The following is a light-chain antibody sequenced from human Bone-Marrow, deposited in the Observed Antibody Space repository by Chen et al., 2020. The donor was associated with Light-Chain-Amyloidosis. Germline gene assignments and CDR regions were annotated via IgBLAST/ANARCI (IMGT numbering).Light chain of an antibody. CDR3: SSYAGSSTSLL. J-gene: IGLJ3*02. V-gene: IGLV2-8*01. CDR2: EVS. Sequence: QSALTQPPSASGSPGQSHPISCTGTSSDVVGYNYVSWYQQHAGKAPNLMIYEVSKRPPGVPDRFSGYKSGNKASPTVSGLQAEDEADYYCSSYAGSSTSLLFGGRTKLTVL. CDR1: SSDVVGYNY.